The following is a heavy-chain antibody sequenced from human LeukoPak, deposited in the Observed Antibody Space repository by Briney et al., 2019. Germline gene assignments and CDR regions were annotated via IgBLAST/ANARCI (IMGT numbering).Heavy chain of an antibody. Sequence: PSETLSLTCTVSGGSVSSGSYYWSWIRQPPGKGLEWIGYIYYSGSTNYNPSLKSRVTISVDTSKNQFSLKLSSVTAADTAVYYCARGTVAVFDYWGQGTLVTVGS. CDR2: IYYSGST. V-gene: IGHV4-61*01. J-gene: IGHJ4*02. CDR1: GGSVSSGSYY. D-gene: IGHD4-23*01. CDR3: ARGTVAVFDY.